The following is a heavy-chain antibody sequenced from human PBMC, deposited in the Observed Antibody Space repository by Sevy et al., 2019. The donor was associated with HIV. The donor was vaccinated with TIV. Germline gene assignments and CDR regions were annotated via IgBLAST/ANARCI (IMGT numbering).Heavy chain of an antibody. CDR1: GFIFSDYY. D-gene: IGHD3-10*01. CDR3: AREGSLRYFDL. CDR2: ISDRGTTI. Sequence: GGFLRLSCAASGFIFSDYYMNWIRQSPGRGLEWVSYISDRGTTIYYADSVKGRFTISRDNAKNSLYLQMNSLRAEDTAVYYCAREGSLRYFDLWGRGTLVTVSS. V-gene: IGHV3-11*01. J-gene: IGHJ2*01.